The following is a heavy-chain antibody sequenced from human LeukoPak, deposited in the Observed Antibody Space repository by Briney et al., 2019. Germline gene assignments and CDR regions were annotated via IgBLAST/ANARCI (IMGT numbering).Heavy chain of an antibody. Sequence: SETLSLTCSVSGDSIINYYWSWIRQPAGKGLEWLGGIYSTGTNDYNPSVKRRLTMSVDISKRQISLKLTSVTAADTAVYYCTREAMQRFPPYYYYYMDVWGKGTAVTVSS. CDR3: TREAMQRFPPYYYYYMDV. CDR1: GDSIINYY. D-gene: IGHD6-25*01. J-gene: IGHJ6*03. V-gene: IGHV4-4*07. CDR2: IYSTGTN.